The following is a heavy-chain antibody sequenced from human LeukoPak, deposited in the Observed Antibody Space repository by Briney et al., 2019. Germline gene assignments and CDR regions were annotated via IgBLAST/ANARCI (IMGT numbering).Heavy chain of an antibody. D-gene: IGHD6-19*01. CDR1: GGSISNYY. V-gene: IGHV4-59*01. CDR2: IYYSGST. Sequence: HSETLSLTCTVSGGSISNYYWNWIRQPPGKGLEWIGYIYYSGSTNYNPSLKSRVTISVDTSKNQFSLKLSSVTAADTALYYCARERSSGWSTLPYFDYWGQGTLVTVSS. CDR3: ARERSSGWSTLPYFDY. J-gene: IGHJ4*02.